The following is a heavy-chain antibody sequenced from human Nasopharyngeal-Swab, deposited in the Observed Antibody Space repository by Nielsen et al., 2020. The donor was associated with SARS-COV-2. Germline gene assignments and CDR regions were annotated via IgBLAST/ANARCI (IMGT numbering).Heavy chain of an antibody. D-gene: IGHD6-13*01. V-gene: IGHV4-59*01. CDR2: IFYSGST. CDR3: ARAGIAASGLDY. J-gene: IGHJ4*02. CDR1: GGSISSYY. Sequence: SETLSLTCTVSGGSISSYYWSWIRPPPGKGLEWIGYIFYSGSTNYNPPLKSRVTISVDTSKSQFSLKLSSVTAADTAVYYCARAGIAASGLDYWGQGTLVPVSS.